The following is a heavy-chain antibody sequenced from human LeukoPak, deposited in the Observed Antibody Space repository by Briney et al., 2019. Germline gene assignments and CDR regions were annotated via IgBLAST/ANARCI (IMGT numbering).Heavy chain of an antibody. CDR3: AREAIFGVVRQYFFDC. CDR1: GFTFSSYS. V-gene: IGHV3-21*01. J-gene: IGHJ4*02. Sequence: GGSLRLSCAASGFTFSSYSMNWVRQAPGKGLEWVSSISSSSSYIYYADSVKGRFTISRDNAKNSLYLQMDSLRDEDTAVYYCAREAIFGVVRQYFFDCWGQGTLVTVSS. D-gene: IGHD3-3*01. CDR2: ISSSSSYI.